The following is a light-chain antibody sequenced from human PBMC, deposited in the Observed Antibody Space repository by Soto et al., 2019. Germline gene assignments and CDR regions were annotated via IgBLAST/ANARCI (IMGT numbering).Light chain of an antibody. Sequence: QSALTQPRSVSGSPGQSVTISCTGTSSDVGGYNYVSWYQQHPGKAPKLMIYDVSKRPSGVPDRFSGSKSGNTASLTISGLQAEDEADYSCCSYAGSYTHYVFGTGTKLTFL. CDR2: DVS. CDR3: CSYAGSYTHYV. V-gene: IGLV2-11*01. J-gene: IGLJ1*01. CDR1: SSDVGGYNY.